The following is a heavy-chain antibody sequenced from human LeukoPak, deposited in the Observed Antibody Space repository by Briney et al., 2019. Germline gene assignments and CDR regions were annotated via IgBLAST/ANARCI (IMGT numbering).Heavy chain of an antibody. CDR2: INHSGST. V-gene: IGHV4-34*01. Sequence: SETLSLTCAVYGGSFSGYYWSWIRQPPGKGLEWIGEINHSGSTYYNPSLKSRVTISVDTSKNQFSLKLSSVTAADTAVYYCARHLVRGYNWFDPWGQGTLVTVSS. CDR1: GGSFSGYY. D-gene: IGHD3-10*01. J-gene: IGHJ5*02. CDR3: ARHLVRGYNWFDP.